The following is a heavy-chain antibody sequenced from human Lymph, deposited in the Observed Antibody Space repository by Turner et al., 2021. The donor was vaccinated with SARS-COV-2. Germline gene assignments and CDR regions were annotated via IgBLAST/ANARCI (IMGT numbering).Heavy chain of an antibody. V-gene: IGHV4-59*01. CDR1: GGSMNNNY. Sequence: QVQLQESGPRLETPLETLSLTCTVSGGSMNNNYWSWIRQPPGKRLEWIGFIFYRGSTNYNPSRKSRVTISVDTSENQFSLKLTSVTAADTAIYYCARQTVNNWVDPWGQGTLVTVSS. D-gene: IGHD2-21*02. CDR3: ARQTVNNWVDP. J-gene: IGHJ5*02. CDR2: IFYRGST.